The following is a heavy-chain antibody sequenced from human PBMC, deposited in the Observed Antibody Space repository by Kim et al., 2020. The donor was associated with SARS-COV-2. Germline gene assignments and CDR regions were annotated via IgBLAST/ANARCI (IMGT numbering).Heavy chain of an antibody. V-gene: IGHV4-34*01. CDR1: GGSFSTYF. Sequence: SETLSLTCAVNGGSFSTYFWSWIRQPPGKGLEWIGEINHSGFTKYNPSLNSRVTISIDTSKNQFSLKLTSVTAADTAVYYCARGGDGGNFLGYWGQGTLVTVSS. J-gene: IGHJ4*02. CDR2: INHSGFT. D-gene: IGHD2-21*02. CDR3: ARGGDGGNFLGY.